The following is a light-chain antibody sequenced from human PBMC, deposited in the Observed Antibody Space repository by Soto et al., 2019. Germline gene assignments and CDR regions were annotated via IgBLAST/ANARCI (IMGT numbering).Light chain of an antibody. CDR3: MQETHWPIT. Sequence: DIVMTQSPLSLPVTPGEPASISCRSSQSLLHSNGYNYLDWYLQKPGQSPQLLIYLGSNRASGVPARFSGSGSGTDFALKISRVEAEDVGVYYCMQETHWPITFGQGTRLEIK. CDR2: LGS. CDR1: QSLLHSNGYNY. J-gene: IGKJ5*01. V-gene: IGKV2-28*01.